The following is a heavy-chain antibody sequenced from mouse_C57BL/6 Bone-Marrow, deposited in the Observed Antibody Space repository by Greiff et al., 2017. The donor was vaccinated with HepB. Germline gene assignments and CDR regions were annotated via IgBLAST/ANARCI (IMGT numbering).Heavy chain of an antibody. V-gene: IGHV1-15*01. J-gene: IGHJ4*01. Sequence: VKLVESGAELVRPGASVTLSCKASGYTFTDYEMHWVKQTPVHGLEWIGAIDPETGGTAYNQKFKGKAILTADKSSSTAYMELRSLTSEDSAVYYCTPYYYGSSYYAMDYWGQGTSVTVSS. D-gene: IGHD1-1*01. CDR2: IDPETGGT. CDR3: TPYYYGSSYYAMDY. CDR1: GYTFTDYE.